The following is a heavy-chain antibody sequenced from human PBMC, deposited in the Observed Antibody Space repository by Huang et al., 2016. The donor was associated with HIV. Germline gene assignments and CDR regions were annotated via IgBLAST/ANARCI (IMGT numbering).Heavy chain of an antibody. J-gene: IGHJ4*02. CDR1: GGSFSDQI. V-gene: IGHV1-69*01. CDR2: ILPLVRAP. CDR3: AMSLRYQYDSRSYWGRYFDY. Sequence: QVQLEQSGPAVRKPGSSVKVSCQASGGSFSDQIISWVRQAPGQRFEWMGGILPLVRAPGYAQEFKGRVTMTADESTATIYMELNSLTSEDTAVYYCAMSLRYQYDSRSYWGRYFDYWGQGTLVTVSS. D-gene: IGHD3-16*01.